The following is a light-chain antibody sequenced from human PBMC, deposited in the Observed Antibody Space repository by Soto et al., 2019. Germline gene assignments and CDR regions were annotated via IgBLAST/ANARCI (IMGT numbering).Light chain of an antibody. CDR3: SSYTSSSTLVV. V-gene: IGLV2-14*01. CDR2: DVS. J-gene: IGLJ1*01. CDR1: SSDVGGYNY. Sequence: QSVLTQPPSVSGSPGQSITISCTGTSSDVGGYNYVSWYQQHPGKAPKLTIYDVSNRPSGVSNRFSGSKSGNTASLTISGLQAEDEADYYCSSYTSSSTLVVFGTGTRSPS.